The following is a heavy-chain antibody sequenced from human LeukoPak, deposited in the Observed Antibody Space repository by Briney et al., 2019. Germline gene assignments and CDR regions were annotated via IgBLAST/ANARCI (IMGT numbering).Heavy chain of an antibody. CDR3: ASFMVRGREDY. V-gene: IGHV1-69*04. J-gene: IGHJ4*02. Sequence: GASVKVSCKASGGTFSSYAISWVRQAPGQGLEWMGRIIPILGIANYAQKFQGRVTITADKSTSTAYMELSSLRSEDTAVYYCASFMVRGREDYWGQGTLVTVSS. CDR2: IIPILGIA. CDR1: GGTFSSYA. D-gene: IGHD3-10*01.